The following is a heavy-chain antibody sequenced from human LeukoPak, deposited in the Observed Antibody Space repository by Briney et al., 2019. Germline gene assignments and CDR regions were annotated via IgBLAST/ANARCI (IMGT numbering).Heavy chain of an antibody. CDR3: ARERGGVVVATNWFDP. J-gene: IGHJ5*02. CDR1: GGSISSGGYY. Sequence: NPSETLSLTCTVSGGSISSGGYYWSWIRQHPGKGLEWIGYIYYSGSTYYNPSLKSRVTISVDTSKNQFSLKLSSVTAADTAVYYCARERGGVVVATNWFDPWGQGTLVTVSS. D-gene: IGHD2-15*01. CDR2: IYYSGST. V-gene: IGHV4-31*03.